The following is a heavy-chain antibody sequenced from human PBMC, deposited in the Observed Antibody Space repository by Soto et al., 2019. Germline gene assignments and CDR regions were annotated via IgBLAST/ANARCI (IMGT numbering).Heavy chain of an antibody. J-gene: IGHJ4*02. V-gene: IGHV3-23*01. CDR2: ISGSGDST. CDR3: AVQTEGY. Sequence: EVQLLESGGVLVQPGGSLRLSCAASGFTFSSFGMSWVRQAPGKGLEWVSSISGSGDSTYHADSVKGRFTISRDSSKNTLYLQLNSLRAEDTAVYYCAVQTEGYWGQGTLVTVSS. CDR1: GFTFSSFG.